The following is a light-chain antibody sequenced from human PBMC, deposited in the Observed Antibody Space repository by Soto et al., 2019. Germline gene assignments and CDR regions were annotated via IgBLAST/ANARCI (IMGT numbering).Light chain of an antibody. Sequence: QSALTQPASVSGSPGQSITISCTGTSSDVGGYNYVSWYQQHPGKAPKLMIYDVSNRPSGVSNRFSGSKSGNTASLTIPGLQAEDGADYYCSSYTSSSAYVFGTGTKVTGL. CDR3: SSYTSSSAYV. J-gene: IGLJ1*01. V-gene: IGLV2-14*01. CDR1: SSDVGGYNY. CDR2: DVS.